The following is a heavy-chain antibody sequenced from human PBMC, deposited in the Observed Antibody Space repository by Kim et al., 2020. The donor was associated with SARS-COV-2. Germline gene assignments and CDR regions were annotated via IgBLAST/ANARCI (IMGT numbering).Heavy chain of an antibody. D-gene: IGHD2-2*01. CDR3: AKSPIAVVSGGKMWLGP. CDR1: GLTFRNYG. Sequence: GGSLRLYCAASGLTFRNYGMHWVRQAPGKGLEWVADISYDGTIQYYGDSVEGRFTISRDNSKITLYLQMDSLRLEDTTVYYCAKSPIAVVSGGKMWLGPWGQGTLVTVSS. CDR2: ISYDGTIQ. V-gene: IGHV3-30*18. J-gene: IGHJ5*02.